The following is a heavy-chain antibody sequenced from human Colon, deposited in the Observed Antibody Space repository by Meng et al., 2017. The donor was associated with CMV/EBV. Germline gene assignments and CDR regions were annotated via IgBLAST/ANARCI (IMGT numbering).Heavy chain of an antibody. CDR3: AQGSSEFLYYGMDV. CDR1: GFTFRNHA. CDR2: IYAGGRST. V-gene: IGHV3-23*03. D-gene: IGHD3-10*01. Sequence: GGSLRLSCAASGFTFRNHAMSWVRQAPGKGLEWVSVIYAGGRSTYFADSVKGRFIISRDDSKNTLYMEMNSLRAEDTAVYYCAQGSSEFLYYGMDVWGQGTTVTVSS. J-gene: IGHJ6*02.